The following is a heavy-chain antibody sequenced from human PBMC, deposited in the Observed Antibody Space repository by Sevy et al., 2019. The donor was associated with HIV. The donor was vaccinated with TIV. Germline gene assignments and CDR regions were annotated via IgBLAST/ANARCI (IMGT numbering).Heavy chain of an antibody. V-gene: IGHV3-33*01. D-gene: IGHD2-2*01. J-gene: IGHJ5*02. CDR3: ARDWDIVVVPAADNWFDP. Sequence: GGSLRLSCAASGFTFSSYGMHWVRQAPGKGLEWVAVIWYDGSNKYYADSVKGRFTISRDNSKNTLYLQMNSLRAEDTAVYYCARDWDIVVVPAADNWFDPWGQGTLVTVSS. CDR2: IWYDGSNK. CDR1: GFTFSSYG.